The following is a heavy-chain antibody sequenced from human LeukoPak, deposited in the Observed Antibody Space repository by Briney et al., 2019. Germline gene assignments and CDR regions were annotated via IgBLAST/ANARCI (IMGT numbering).Heavy chain of an antibody. CDR1: GNSFGDYY. D-gene: IGHD6-6*01. CDR2: IYTSGST. V-gene: IGHV4-4*07. CDR3: AKEYRRTFDY. J-gene: IGHJ4*02. Sequence: SETLSLTCTASGNSFGDYYWSWIRQPAGKGLEWIGRIYTSGSTTYNPSLKSRVTMSVDTSKSQFSLNLMSVTAADTAVYYFAKEYRRTFDYWGQGTLVTVSS.